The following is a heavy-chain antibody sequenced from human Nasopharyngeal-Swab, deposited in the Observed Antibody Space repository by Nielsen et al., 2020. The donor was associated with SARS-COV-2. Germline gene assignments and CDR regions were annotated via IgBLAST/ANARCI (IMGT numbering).Heavy chain of an antibody. CDR1: GGSFSGYY. CDR3: AKDRTPGIVGGRGFDY. J-gene: IGHJ4*02. D-gene: IGHD1-26*01. V-gene: IGHV3-23*01. Sequence: ETLSLTCAVYGGSFSGYYWSWVRQAPGKGLEWVSAISGSGGSTYYADSVKGRFTISRDNSKNTLYLQMNSLRAEDTAVYYCAKDRTPGIVGGRGFDYWGQGTLVTVSS. CDR2: ISGSGGST.